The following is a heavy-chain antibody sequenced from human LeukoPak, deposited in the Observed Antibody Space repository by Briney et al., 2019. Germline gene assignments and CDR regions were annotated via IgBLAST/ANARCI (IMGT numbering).Heavy chain of an antibody. CDR3: ARDSLTMIVGRQKRGLDY. Sequence: GGSLRLSCAASGFTFSNYNMNWVRQAPGKGLEWVSSIRSSTTYVYYADSVKGRFTISRDNAKNSLYLQMNSLRAEDMAVYYCARDSLTMIVGRQKRGLDYWGQGTLVTVSS. V-gene: IGHV3-21*01. CDR1: GFTFSNYN. CDR2: IRSSTTYV. J-gene: IGHJ4*02. D-gene: IGHD3-22*01.